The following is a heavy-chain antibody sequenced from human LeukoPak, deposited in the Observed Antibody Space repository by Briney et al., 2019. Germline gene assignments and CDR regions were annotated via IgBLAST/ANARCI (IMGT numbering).Heavy chain of an antibody. CDR2: NIPIFDTA. CDR3: AITILDIGASGYDFLGYYYYYMDV. V-gene: IGHV1-69*05. CDR1: GGTFSSYA. D-gene: IGHD5-12*01. J-gene: IGHJ6*03. Sequence: GASVKVSCKASGGTFSSYAISWVRQAPGQGLEWMGGNIPIFDTANNAQKFQGRVTITTDESTSTAYMELSSLRSDDTAVYYCAITILDIGASGYDFLGYYYYYMDVWGKGTTVTVSS.